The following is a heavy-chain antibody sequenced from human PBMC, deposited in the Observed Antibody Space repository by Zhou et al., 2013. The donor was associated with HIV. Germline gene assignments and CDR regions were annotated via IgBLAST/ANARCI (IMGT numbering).Heavy chain of an antibody. CDR3: AMGGPKWGWFDP. CDR2: IIPILGIA. D-gene: IGHD7-27*01. CDR1: GGTFSSYA. V-gene: IGHV1-69*04. Sequence: QVQLVQSGAEVKKPGSSVKVSCKASGGTFSSYAISWVRQAPGQGLEWMGRIIPILGIANYAQKFQGRVTITADKSTSTAYMELSSLRSEDTAVYYCAMGGPKWGWFDPWGQGTLVTVSS. J-gene: IGHJ5*02.